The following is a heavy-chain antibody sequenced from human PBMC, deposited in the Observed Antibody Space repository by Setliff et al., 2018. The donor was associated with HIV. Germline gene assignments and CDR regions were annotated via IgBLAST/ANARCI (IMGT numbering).Heavy chain of an antibody. Sequence: ASVKVSCKASGYTFTDYYIHWVRQAPGQGLEWMGWINSASGGTNYAQNFQGRVTVTRDTSINTAYVELNSLKTEDTAVYYCTKVGYCSSASCYASDYWGQGTLVTVSS. CDR2: INSASGGT. V-gene: IGHV1-2*02. CDR1: GYTFTDYY. J-gene: IGHJ4*02. CDR3: TKVGYCSSASCYASDY. D-gene: IGHD2-2*01.